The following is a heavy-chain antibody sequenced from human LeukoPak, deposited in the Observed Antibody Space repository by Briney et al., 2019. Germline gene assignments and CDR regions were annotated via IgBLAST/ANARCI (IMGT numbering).Heavy chain of an antibody. J-gene: IGHJ4*02. D-gene: IGHD4-23*01. CDR3: ARVLLDYGGNSAIDY. CDR1: GGSISSYY. Sequence: SETLPLTCTVSGGSISSYYWSWIRQPPGKGLEWIGYIYYSGSTNYNPSLKSRVTISVDTSKNQFSLKLSSVTAADTAVYYCARVLLDYGGNSAIDYWGQGTLVTVSS. V-gene: IGHV4-59*08. CDR2: IYYSGST.